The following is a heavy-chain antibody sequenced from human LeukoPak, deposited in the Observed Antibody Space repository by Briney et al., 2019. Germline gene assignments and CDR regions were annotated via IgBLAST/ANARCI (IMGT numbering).Heavy chain of an antibody. CDR2: IDPRSGGT. J-gene: IGHJ4*02. CDR3: ATDNYGTLDY. Sequence: GASVKVSCKASGYTFTGYYMHWVRRAPGQGLEWMGWIDPRSGGTRCTQKFQGRVTMTRDTSISTVYLDLSGLTFDDTAVYYCATDNYGTLDYWGQGTLVTVSS. CDR1: GYTFTGYY. V-gene: IGHV1-2*02. D-gene: IGHD3-16*01.